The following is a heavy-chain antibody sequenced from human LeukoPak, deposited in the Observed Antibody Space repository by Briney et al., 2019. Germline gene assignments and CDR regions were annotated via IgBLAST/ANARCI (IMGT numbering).Heavy chain of an antibody. V-gene: IGHV1-18*01. D-gene: IGHD6-19*01. CDR1: GYTFTSYG. Sequence: ASVKVPCKASGYTFTSYGISWVRQAPGQGLEWMGWISAYNGNTNYAQKFQGRVTITRNTSISTAYMELSSLRSEDTAVYYCARGLGSSGWEEIDYWGQGTLVTVSS. CDR3: ARGLGSSGWEEIDY. CDR2: ISAYNGNT. J-gene: IGHJ4*02.